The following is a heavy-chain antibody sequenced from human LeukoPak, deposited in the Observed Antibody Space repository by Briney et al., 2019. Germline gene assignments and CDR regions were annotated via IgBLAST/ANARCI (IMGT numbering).Heavy chain of an antibody. V-gene: IGHV3-20*04. CDR3: ARDRGYSGYDLWGY. CDR1: GFTFDDYG. Sequence: GGSLRLSCAASGFTFDDYGMSWVRQAPGKGLEWVSGINWNGGSTGYADSVKGRFTISRDNAKNSLYLQMNSLRAEDTALYYCARDRGYSGYDLWGYRGQGTLVTVSS. J-gene: IGHJ4*02. D-gene: IGHD5-12*01. CDR2: INWNGGST.